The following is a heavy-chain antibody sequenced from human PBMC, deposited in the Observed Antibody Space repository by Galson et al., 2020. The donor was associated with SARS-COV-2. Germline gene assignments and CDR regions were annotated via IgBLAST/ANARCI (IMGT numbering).Heavy chain of an antibody. J-gene: IGHJ5*02. D-gene: IGHD2-15*01. V-gene: IGHV4-61*02. CDR3: ARDKYCSGGSCYQVFDP. CDR2: IYTSGST. CDR1: GGSISSGSYY. Sequence: SETLSLTCTVSGGSISSGSYYWSWIRQPAGKGLEWIGRIYTSGSTNYNPSLKSRVTISIDTSKNQFSLKLSSVTAADTAVYYCARDKYCSGGSCYQVFDPWGQGTLVTVSS.